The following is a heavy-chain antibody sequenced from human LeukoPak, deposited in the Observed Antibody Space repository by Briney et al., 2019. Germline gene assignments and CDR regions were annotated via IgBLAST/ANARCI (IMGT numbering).Heavy chain of an antibody. D-gene: IGHD3-22*01. CDR3: ARGTRIVAN. Sequence: GGSLRLSCAASGFSFSDFYMNWVRRAPGRGLEWVSFIGVGSSSTKYYADSVKGRFTISRDNAKNSLYLQMSSPRAEDTAVYYCARGTRIVANWGQGTLVTVSS. CDR1: GFSFSDFY. V-gene: IGHV3-48*01. J-gene: IGHJ4*02. CDR2: IGVGSSSTK.